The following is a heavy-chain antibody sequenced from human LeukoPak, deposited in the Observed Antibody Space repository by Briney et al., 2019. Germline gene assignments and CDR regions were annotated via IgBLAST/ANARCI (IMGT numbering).Heavy chain of an antibody. D-gene: IGHD5-12*01. V-gene: IGHV3-21*01. CDR2: ISSSSSYI. Sequence: GRSLRLSCAASGFIFSNYAVHWVRQAPGKGLEWVSSISSSSSYIYYADSVKGRFIISRDNSKNTLYLQMNSLRAEDTAVYYCAKDTVKVTTIRRVPHYMDVWGKGTTVTISS. J-gene: IGHJ6*03. CDR1: GFIFSNYA. CDR3: AKDTVKVTTIRRVPHYMDV.